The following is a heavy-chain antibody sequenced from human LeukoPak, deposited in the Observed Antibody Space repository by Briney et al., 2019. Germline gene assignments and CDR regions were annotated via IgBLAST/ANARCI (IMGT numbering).Heavy chain of an antibody. V-gene: IGHV3-21*06. CDR2: ISGDSNHV. J-gene: IGHJ4*02. CDR3: APVVRGSSLAY. Sequence: GGSLRLSCGTSGFTLTYYTMNWVRQAPGKGLEWLSSISGDSNHVYYAESVKGRFTISRDNADNSLFLQMDSLRAEDTAIYYCAPVVRGSSLAYWGQGTLVTVSS. D-gene: IGHD1-26*01. CDR1: GFTLTYYT.